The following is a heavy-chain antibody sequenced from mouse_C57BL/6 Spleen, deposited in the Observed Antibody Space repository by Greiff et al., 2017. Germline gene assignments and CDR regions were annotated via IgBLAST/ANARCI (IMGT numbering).Heavy chain of an antibody. Sequence: EVKLQQSGPELVKPGASVKIPCKASGYTFTDYNMDWVKQSHGKSLEWIGDINLNNGGTIYNQKFKGKATLTVDTSSSTAYMELRSLTSEDTAVYDCARSNYYGSSYWYFDVWGTGTTVTVSS. CDR2: INLNNGGT. V-gene: IGHV1-18*01. CDR3: ARSNYYGSSYWYFDV. CDR1: GYTFTDYN. D-gene: IGHD1-1*01. J-gene: IGHJ1*03.